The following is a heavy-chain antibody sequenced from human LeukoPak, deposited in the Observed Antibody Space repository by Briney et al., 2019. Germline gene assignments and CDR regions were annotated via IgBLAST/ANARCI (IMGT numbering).Heavy chain of an antibody. CDR1: GFTFNRYG. D-gene: IGHD6-13*01. CDR3: ARLTSSWSIDY. J-gene: IGHJ4*02. V-gene: IGHV3-33*01. CDR2: ISYDGNNV. Sequence: GGSLRLSCAPSGFTFNRYGMHWVRQAPGKGLEWVAVISYDGNNVYYAGSVKGRFTISRDNSKNTLYLEMNSLGAEDTAVYFCARLTSSWSIDYWGQGTLVTVSS.